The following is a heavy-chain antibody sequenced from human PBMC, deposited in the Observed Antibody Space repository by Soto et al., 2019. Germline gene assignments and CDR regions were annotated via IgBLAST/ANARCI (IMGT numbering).Heavy chain of an antibody. Sequence: GSLRLSCAASGFTVNSNYISWVRQAPGKGLEWISVIYTSGTTYYRDSVKGRFTIFRDDSKNMVNLQMNSLTVEDTAVYYCASTVAGRQKNAFDVWGQGTMVTVSS. V-gene: IGHV3-53*01. CDR1: GFTVNSNY. CDR3: ASTVAGRQKNAFDV. CDR2: IYTSGTT. J-gene: IGHJ3*01. D-gene: IGHD1-26*01.